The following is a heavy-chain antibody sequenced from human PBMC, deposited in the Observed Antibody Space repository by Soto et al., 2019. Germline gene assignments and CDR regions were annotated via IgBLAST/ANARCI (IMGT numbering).Heavy chain of an antibody. CDR3: ARVYDILTGYAFDP. CDR2: IIPIFGTA. CDR1: GYTFTSYA. Sequence: ASVKVSCKASGYTFTSYAMHWVRQAPGQRLEWMGGIIPIFGTANYAQKFQGRVTITADESTSTAYMELSSLRSEDTAVYYCARVYDILTGYAFDPWGQGTLVTVSS. V-gene: IGHV1-69*13. J-gene: IGHJ5*02. D-gene: IGHD3-9*01.